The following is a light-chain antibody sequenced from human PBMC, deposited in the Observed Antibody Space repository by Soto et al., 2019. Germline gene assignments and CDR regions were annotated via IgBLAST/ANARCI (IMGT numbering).Light chain of an antibody. CDR1: QGISNY. Sequence: IPMTQSASSLSASVGDRVTITCRAIQGISNYLAWYQQKPRKAPKILIYAASTLQSVIPSRFSGSGSGTDFTLTISSLQPEDVATSYCQKYYSAPWTFGQGTKVEIK. CDR3: QKYYSAPWT. J-gene: IGKJ1*01. V-gene: IGKV1-27*01. CDR2: AAS.